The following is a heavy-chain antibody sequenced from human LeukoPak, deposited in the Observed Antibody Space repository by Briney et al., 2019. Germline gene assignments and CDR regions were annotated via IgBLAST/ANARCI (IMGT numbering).Heavy chain of an antibody. CDR1: GGSISSSSYY. Sequence: SETLSLTCSVSGGSISSSSYYWDWIRQPPGQGLEWIGSIYYSGSTYYNPSLKSRVTISVDTSKNQFSLKLNSVTAADTAVYYCARHVAATGDFDFWGQGTLVTVSS. J-gene: IGHJ4*02. D-gene: IGHD6-13*01. CDR3: ARHVAATGDFDF. CDR2: IYYSGST. V-gene: IGHV4-39*01.